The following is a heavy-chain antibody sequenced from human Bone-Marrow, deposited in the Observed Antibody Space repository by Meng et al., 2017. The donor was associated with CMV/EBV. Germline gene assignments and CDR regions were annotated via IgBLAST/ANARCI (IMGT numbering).Heavy chain of an antibody. CDR1: GFTVSSNY. V-gene: IGHV3-53*01. Sequence: GGALRLSCAASGFTVSSNYMSWVRQAPGKELEWVSDIYSGGRTYYADSVKGRFTISRDNDKNSLYLQMNSLRAEDTAVYYCARADVQLEIDYWGQGTLVTVSS. D-gene: IGHD1-1*01. CDR2: IYSGGRT. CDR3: ARADVQLEIDY. J-gene: IGHJ4*02.